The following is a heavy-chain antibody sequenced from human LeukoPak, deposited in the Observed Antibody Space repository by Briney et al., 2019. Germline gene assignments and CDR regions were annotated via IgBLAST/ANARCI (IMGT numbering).Heavy chain of an antibody. CDR3: ARESIAVAGAPFDY. V-gene: IGHV3-48*03. Sequence: GGTLRLSCAASGFTFSSHEMNWVRQAPGKGLEWVSYISSGSTIYDADSVKGRFTISRDNAKNSLYLQMNSLRAEDTAVYYCARESIAVAGAPFDYWGQGTLVTVSS. J-gene: IGHJ4*02. D-gene: IGHD6-19*01. CDR2: ISSGSTI. CDR1: GFTFSSHE.